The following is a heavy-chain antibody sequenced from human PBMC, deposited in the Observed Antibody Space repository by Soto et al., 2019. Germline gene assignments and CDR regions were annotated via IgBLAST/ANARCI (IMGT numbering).Heavy chain of an antibody. Sequence: EVQLVESGGGLVQPGGSLRLSCAASAFTFSSYAMHWVRQAPGKGLEYVSAISSNGGSTYYANSVKGRFTISRDNSKNTLYLQMGSLRAEDMAVYYCARDWGELDYGDIMLAFDIWGQGTMVTVSS. V-gene: IGHV3-64*01. CDR2: ISSNGGST. J-gene: IGHJ3*02. CDR1: AFTFSSYA. D-gene: IGHD4-17*01. CDR3: ARDWGELDYGDIMLAFDI.